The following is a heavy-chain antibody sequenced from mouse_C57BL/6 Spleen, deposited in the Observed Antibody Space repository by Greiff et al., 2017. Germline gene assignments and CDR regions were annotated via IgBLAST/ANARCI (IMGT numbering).Heavy chain of an antibody. J-gene: IGHJ4*01. D-gene: IGHD2-3*01. CDR2: INPNNGGT. V-gene: IGHV1-18*01. Sequence: VQLKQSGPELVKPGASVKIPCKASGYTFTDYNMDWVKQSHGKSLEWIGDINPNNGGTIYNQKFKGKATLTVDKSSSTAYMELRSLTSEDTAVYYCARYNDGYYDYAMDDWGQGTSVTVSS. CDR1: GYTFTDYN. CDR3: ARYNDGYYDYAMDD.